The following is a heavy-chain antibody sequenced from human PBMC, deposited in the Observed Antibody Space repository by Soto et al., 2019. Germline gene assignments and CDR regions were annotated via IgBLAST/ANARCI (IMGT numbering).Heavy chain of an antibody. Sequence: GGSLRLSCAASGFTFSGYAMTWVRQAPGRGLEWVSAISGSSSKISYADSMKGRFTVSRDNAKNSVYLDMNSLSAEDTAVYYCARESEDLTSNFDYWGQGTLVTVSS. V-gene: IGHV3-21*01. CDR1: GFTFSGYA. J-gene: IGHJ4*02. CDR3: ARESEDLTSNFDY. CDR2: ISGSSSKI.